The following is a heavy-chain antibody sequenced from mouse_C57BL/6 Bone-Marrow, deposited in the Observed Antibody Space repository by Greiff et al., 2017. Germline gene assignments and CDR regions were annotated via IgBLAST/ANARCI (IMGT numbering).Heavy chain of an antibody. Sequence: EVQLQQSGAELVRPGASVKLSCTASGFNIKDDYMHWVKQRPEQGLEWIGWIDPENGDTEYASKFQGKATITADTSSNTAYLQLSSLTSEDTAVYYCTTWGYSNYVTYWGQGTTLTVSS. CDR1: GFNIKDDY. CDR2: IDPENGDT. V-gene: IGHV14-4*01. D-gene: IGHD2-5*01. CDR3: TTWGYSNYVTY. J-gene: IGHJ2*01.